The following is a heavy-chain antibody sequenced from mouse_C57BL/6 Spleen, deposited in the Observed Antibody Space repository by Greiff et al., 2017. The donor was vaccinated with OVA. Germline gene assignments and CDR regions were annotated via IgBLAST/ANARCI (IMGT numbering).Heavy chain of an antibody. D-gene: IGHD2-2*01. V-gene: IGHV5-15*01. J-gene: IGHJ2*01. CDR3: ARQEGLGGFDY. CDR2: ISNLAYSI. CDR1: GFTFSDYG. Sequence: EVKLMESGGGLVQPGGSLKLSCAASGFTFSDYGMAWVRQAPRKGPEWVAFISNLAYSIYYADTVTGRFTISRENAKNTLYLEMSSLRSEEPARYDCARQEGLGGFDYWGQGTTLTVSS.